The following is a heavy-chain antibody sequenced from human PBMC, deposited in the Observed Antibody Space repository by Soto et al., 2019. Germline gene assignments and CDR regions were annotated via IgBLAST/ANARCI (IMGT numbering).Heavy chain of an antibody. V-gene: IGHV3-23*01. J-gene: IGHJ4*02. D-gene: IGHD6-19*01. CDR2: ISGSGVST. CDR1: GFTFSSYA. Sequence: GWSLRLSCAASGFTFSSYAMSWVRQAPGKGLEWVSAISGSGVSTYYADSVKGRFTISRDNSKNTLSLQMNSLRAEDTAVYYCAKEEGYSSGWEPFDYWGQGTLVTVS. CDR3: AKEEGYSSGWEPFDY.